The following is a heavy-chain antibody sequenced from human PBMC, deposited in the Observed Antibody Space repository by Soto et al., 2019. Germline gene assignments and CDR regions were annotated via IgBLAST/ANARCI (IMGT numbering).Heavy chain of an antibody. CDR1: GYTFINYY. J-gene: IGHJ4*02. V-gene: IGHV1-46*01. CDR2: IIPSDGST. CDR3: ARGGPELATIGSFDY. Sequence: ASVKVSCKASGYTFINYYLHWVRQAPGQGRAWIGRIIPSDGSTHYAQRLQDRVIMTRDTSTSTVYMELNSLRCEDSAVYYCARGGPELATIGSFDYWGQGTLVTVSS. D-gene: IGHD5-12*01.